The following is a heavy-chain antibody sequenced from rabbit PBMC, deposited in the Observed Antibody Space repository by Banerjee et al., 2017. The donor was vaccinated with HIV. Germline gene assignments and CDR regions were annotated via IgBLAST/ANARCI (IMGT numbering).Heavy chain of an antibody. D-gene: IGHD6-1*01. J-gene: IGHJ4*01. CDR2: INTGSGST. CDR1: GFSLSSSYN. Sequence: QSLEESGGDLVKPGASLTLTCTAPGFSLSSSYNMCWVRQAPGEGLEWIGCINTGSGSTWYASWAKGRFTISKTSSTTVTLQMTSLTAADTATYFCARSAGYGYDGYAYFNLWGQGTLVTVS. V-gene: IGHV1S40*01. CDR3: ARSAGYGYDGYAYFNL.